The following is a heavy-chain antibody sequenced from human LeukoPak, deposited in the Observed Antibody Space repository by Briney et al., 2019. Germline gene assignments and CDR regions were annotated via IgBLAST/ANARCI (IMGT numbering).Heavy chain of an antibody. D-gene: IGHD6-13*01. CDR1: GDSVSSNSAA. CDR3: ARDAYSSSWYNWFDS. J-gene: IGHJ5*01. CDR2: TYYRSKWYN. V-gene: IGHV6-1*01. Sequence: SHTLSLTCAISGDSVSSNSAAWDWITQSPSRGLEWLGRTYYRSKWYNDYAVSVKSRITINPDTSKNQFYLQLNSVTPEDTAVYYCARDAYSSSWYNWFDSWGQGTLVTVSS.